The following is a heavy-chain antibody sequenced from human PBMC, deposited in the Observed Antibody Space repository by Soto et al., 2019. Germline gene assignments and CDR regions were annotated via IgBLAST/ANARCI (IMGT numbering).Heavy chain of an antibody. Sequence: SETLSLTCTVSGGSISSGGYYWSWIRQHPGKGLEWIGYIYYSGSTYYNPSLKSRVTISVDTSKNQFSLKLSSVTAADTAVYYCARGVTMVRGVIHHKYFDYWGQGTLVTLSS. V-gene: IGHV4-31*03. CDR1: GGSISSGGYY. CDR3: ARGVTMVRGVIHHKYFDY. J-gene: IGHJ4*02. D-gene: IGHD3-10*01. CDR2: IYYSGST.